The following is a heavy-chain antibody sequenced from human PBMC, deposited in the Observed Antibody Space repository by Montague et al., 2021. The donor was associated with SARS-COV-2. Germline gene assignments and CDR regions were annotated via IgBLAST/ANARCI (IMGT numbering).Heavy chain of an antibody. Sequence: SETLSLTCAVYGGSFSGYYWSWIRQPPGKGLEWIGEINHSRSTNXNPSLKSRVTISVDTSKNQFSLKLSSVTAADTAVYYCARMRAVLLWFGESTYFDYWGQGTLVTVSS. J-gene: IGHJ4*02. CDR1: GGSFSGYY. CDR3: ARMRAVLLWFGESTYFDY. CDR2: INHSRST. V-gene: IGHV4-34*01. D-gene: IGHD3-10*01.